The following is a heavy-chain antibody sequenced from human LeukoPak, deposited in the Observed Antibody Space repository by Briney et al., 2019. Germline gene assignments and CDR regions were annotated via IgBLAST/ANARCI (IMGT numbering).Heavy chain of an antibody. CDR1: GYTLTSYD. Sequence: GASVKVSCKASGYTLTSYDINWVRQATGHGLEWMGWMNPNSGRTGYAQNFQGRITITRNTSISTAYMELSSLRSEDTAVYYCTRETSSRYFDYWGQGTLVTVSS. V-gene: IGHV1-8*01. CDR3: TRETSSRYFDY. J-gene: IGHJ4*02. CDR2: MNPNSGRT.